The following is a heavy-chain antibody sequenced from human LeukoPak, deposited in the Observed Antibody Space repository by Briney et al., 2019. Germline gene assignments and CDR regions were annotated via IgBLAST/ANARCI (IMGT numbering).Heavy chain of an antibody. J-gene: IGHJ3*02. CDR3: ARDPRIAVAGTGDAFDI. V-gene: IGHV1-69*04. Sequence: GASVKVSCKASGGTFSSYAISWVRQAPGQGLEWMGRIIPILGIANYAQKFQGRVTITADKSTSTAYMELSSLRSEDTAVYYCARDPRIAVAGTGDAFDIWGQGTMVTVSS. CDR1: GGTFSSYA. CDR2: IIPILGIA. D-gene: IGHD6-19*01.